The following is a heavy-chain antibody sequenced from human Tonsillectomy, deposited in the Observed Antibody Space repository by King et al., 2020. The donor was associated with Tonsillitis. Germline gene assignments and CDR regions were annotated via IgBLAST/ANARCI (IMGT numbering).Heavy chain of an antibody. CDR3: ARLSSDAFDV. Sequence: QRVQSGGGVVQSGRSLRLSCAASGFTFSDYAMFLVRQAPGKGLDWVALLSYDGGNTYYADSVKGRFTISRDNSKNTLYLQMNSLRAEDTAVYYCARLSSDAFDVWGQGTMVTVSS. D-gene: IGHD6-6*01. J-gene: IGHJ3*01. CDR1: GFTFSDYA. V-gene: IGHV3-30*01. CDR2: LSYDGGNT.